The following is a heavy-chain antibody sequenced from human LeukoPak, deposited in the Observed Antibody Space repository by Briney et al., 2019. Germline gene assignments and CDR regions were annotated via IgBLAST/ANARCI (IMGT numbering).Heavy chain of an antibody. CDR1: GFTFDDYA. CDR2: ISGDGGST. CDR3: AKDTGYGEGSDY. D-gene: IGHD4-17*01. Sequence: PGGSLRLSCAASGFTFDDYAMHWVRQAPGKGLEWVSLISGDGGSTYYADSVKGRFTISRDNSKNSLYLQMNSLGTEDTALYYCAKDTGYGEGSDYWGQGTLVTVSS. J-gene: IGHJ4*02. V-gene: IGHV3-43*02.